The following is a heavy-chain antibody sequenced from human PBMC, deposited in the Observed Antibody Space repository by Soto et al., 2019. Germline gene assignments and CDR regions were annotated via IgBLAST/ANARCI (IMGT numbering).Heavy chain of an antibody. CDR3: VNDEGVCNTISCKDAFDY. Sequence: EVQLAESGGGLVQPGRSLRLSCEASGFSFVDYAMHWVRQVPGQGLEWVSGISWDGGYTGYADSVKGRFTISRDNAKKALYLQMNRLRVEDTALYYCVNDEGVCNTISCKDAFDYWGQGTKVTVS. D-gene: IGHD3-3*01. V-gene: IGHV3-9*01. CDR1: GFSFVDYA. CDR2: ISWDGGYT. J-gene: IGHJ3*01.